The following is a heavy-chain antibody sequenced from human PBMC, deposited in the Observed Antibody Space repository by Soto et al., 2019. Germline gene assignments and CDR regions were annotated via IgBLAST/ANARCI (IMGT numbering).Heavy chain of an antibody. D-gene: IGHD3-22*01. V-gene: IGHV4-4*02. CDR1: GGSISSGNW. Sequence: QVQLQESGPGLVQPSGTLSLTCAVSGGSISSGNWWAWVRQSPGKGLQWIGEIHHHGSTNYNPSLXGXVXIXXDKSKNQFSLKLTSVTAADTADYYCARTSYYDSTGYYNMDVWGQGTTVTISS. J-gene: IGHJ6*02. CDR3: ARTSYYDSTGYYNMDV. CDR2: IHHHGST.